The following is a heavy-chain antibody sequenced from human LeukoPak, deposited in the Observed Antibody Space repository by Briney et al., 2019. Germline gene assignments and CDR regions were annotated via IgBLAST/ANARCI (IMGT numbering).Heavy chain of an antibody. D-gene: IGHD3-10*01. Sequence: SETLSLTCTVSGGSISSSSYYWGWIRQPPGKGLEWIGSIYYSGSTYYNPSLKSRVTISVDTSKNQFSLKLTSVTAADTAVYYCARDDGSGSYYFTPQNDAFDVWGQGTMVTVSS. J-gene: IGHJ3*01. CDR2: IYYSGST. CDR1: GGSISSSSYY. V-gene: IGHV4-39*07. CDR3: ARDDGSGSYYFTPQNDAFDV.